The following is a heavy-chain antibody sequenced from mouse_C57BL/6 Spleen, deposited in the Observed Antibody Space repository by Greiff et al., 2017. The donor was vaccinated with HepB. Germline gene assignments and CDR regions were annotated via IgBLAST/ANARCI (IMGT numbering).Heavy chain of an antibody. Sequence: QVQLKESGPELMKPGASVKISCKASGYAFSSSWMNWVKQRPGKGLEWIGRIYPGDGDTNYNGKFKGKATLTADKSSSTAYMQLSSLTSEDSAVYFCAREGAVVADYWGQGTTLTVSS. CDR2: IYPGDGDT. V-gene: IGHV1-82*01. CDR3: AREGAVVADY. D-gene: IGHD1-1*01. J-gene: IGHJ2*01. CDR1: GYAFSSSW.